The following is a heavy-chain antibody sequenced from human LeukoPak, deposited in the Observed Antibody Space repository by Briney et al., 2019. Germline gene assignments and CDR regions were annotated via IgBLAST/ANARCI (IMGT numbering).Heavy chain of an antibody. V-gene: IGHV4-61*02. J-gene: IGHJ4*02. CDR2: IYTSGIT. CDR1: GGSISSGSYY. CDR3: AKGYDLYYDSSGYTR. D-gene: IGHD3-22*01. Sequence: PSQTLSLXCTVSGGSISSGSYYWSWIRQPAGKGLEWIGRIYTSGITNYNPSLKSRVTISVDTSKNQFSLKLSSVTAADTAVYYCAKGYDLYYDSSGYTRWGQGTLVTVSS.